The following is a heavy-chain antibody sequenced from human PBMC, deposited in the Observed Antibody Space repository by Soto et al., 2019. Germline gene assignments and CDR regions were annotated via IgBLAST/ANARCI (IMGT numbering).Heavy chain of an antibody. J-gene: IGHJ4*01. CDR2: ISGSGGST. CDR1: GFTFSSYA. D-gene: IGHD6-13*01. V-gene: IGHV3-23*01. CDR3: AKGSDSSSWHKDFDY. Sequence: PGGSLRLSCAASGFTFSSYAMSWVRQAPGKGLEWVSAISGSGGSTYYADSVKGRFTISRDNSKNTLYLQMNSLRAEDTAVYYCAKGSDSSSWHKDFDYWGHGTLVTVSS.